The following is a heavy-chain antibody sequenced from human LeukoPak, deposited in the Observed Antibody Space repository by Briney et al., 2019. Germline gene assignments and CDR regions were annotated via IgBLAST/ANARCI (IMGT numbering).Heavy chain of an antibody. D-gene: IGHD5-24*01. V-gene: IGHV4-34*01. CDR1: GGSFSRYY. Sequence: SETLSLTCAVYGGSFSRYYWSWIRQSPGKGLEWIAEIDHRGDTNYNPSVKSRVTISVDTAKNQFSLKVRSLSAADTALYYCARGATISETGYFDFWGQGTLVTVSS. CDR2: IDHRGDT. J-gene: IGHJ4*03. CDR3: ARGATISETGYFDF.